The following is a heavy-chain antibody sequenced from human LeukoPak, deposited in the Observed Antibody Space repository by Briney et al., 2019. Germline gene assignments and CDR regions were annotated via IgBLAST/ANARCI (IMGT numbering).Heavy chain of an antibody. CDR3: ARLTQLDTYGMDV. J-gene: IGHJ6*02. D-gene: IGHD1-1*01. CDR1: GDSVSSNSAA. V-gene: IGHV6-1*01. Sequence: PSQTLSLTCAISGDSVSSNSAAWNWISQSPSRGLEWLGRTYYRSKWCNDYAVSVKSRITINPDTSKNQFSLQPNSVTPEDTAVYYCARLTQLDTYGMDVWGQGTTVTVSS. CDR2: TYYRSKWCN.